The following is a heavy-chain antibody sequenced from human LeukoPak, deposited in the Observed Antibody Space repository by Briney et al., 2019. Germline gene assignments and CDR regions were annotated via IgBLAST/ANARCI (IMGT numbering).Heavy chain of an antibody. J-gene: IGHJ4*02. CDR1: GYTFTSYY. CDR2: INPSGGST. D-gene: IGHD3-22*01. V-gene: IGHV1-46*01. Sequence: GASVKVSCKASGYTFTSYYMHWVRQAPGQGLEWMGIINPSGGSTSYAQKFQGRVTMTRDTSTSTVYMELSSLRSEDTAVYYCARDPAPDTSGYLFDYWGQGTLVTVSS. CDR3: ARDPAPDTSGYLFDY.